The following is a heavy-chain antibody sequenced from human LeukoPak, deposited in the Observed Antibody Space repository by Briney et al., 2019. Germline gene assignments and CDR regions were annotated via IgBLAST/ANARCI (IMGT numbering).Heavy chain of an antibody. D-gene: IGHD3-22*01. J-gene: IGHJ4*02. CDR1: GYTFTSYG. V-gene: IGHV1-18*01. Sequence: ASVKVSCKASGYTFTSYGISWVRQAPGQGFEWMGWISAYSGNTNYVQKLQGRVTMTTDTSTSTAYMELRSLRSDDTAVYFCARERRDYYDSSGYLDCWGQGTLVAVSS. CDR3: ARERRDYYDSSGYLDC. CDR2: ISAYSGNT.